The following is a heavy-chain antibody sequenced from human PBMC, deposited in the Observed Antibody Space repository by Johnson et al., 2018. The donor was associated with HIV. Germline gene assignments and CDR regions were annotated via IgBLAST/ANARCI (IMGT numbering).Heavy chain of an antibody. D-gene: IGHD4-17*01. Sequence: QVQLVESGGGLVQPGGSLRLSCAASGFTFSDYYMTWIRQATGKGLEWLSFISSSGDIIRYADSVKGRFTISRDNAKNSLILQMNSLRDEDTAVYYCARRTVTALFDIWGQGTLVTVSS. CDR2: ISSSGDII. J-gene: IGHJ3*02. CDR3: ARRTVTALFDI. CDR1: GFTFSDYY. V-gene: IGHV3-11*04.